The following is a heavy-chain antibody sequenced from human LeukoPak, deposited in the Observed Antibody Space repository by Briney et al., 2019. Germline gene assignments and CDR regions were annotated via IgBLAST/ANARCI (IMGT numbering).Heavy chain of an antibody. CDR2: ISGSGGST. CDR1: GFTFSSYA. D-gene: IGHD3-3*01. CDR3: AGGSGYPHFDS. J-gene: IGHJ4*02. V-gene: IGHV3-23*01. Sequence: GGSLRLSCAASGFTFSSYAMSWARQAPGKGLEWVSAISGSGGSTYYADSVKGRFTISRDNSKNTLYLQMNSLRAEDTAVYYCAGGSGYPHFDSWGQGTLVTVSS.